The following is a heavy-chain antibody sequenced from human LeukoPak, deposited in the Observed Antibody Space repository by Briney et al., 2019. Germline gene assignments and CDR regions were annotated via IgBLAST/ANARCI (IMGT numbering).Heavy chain of an antibody. CDR3: ARDGGIAAAGTWYFDY. CDR2: TYYRSKWYN. V-gene: IGHV6-1*01. Sequence: SQTLSLTCAISGDSVSSNSAAWNWIRQSPSRGLEWLGRTYYRSKWYNDYAVSVKSRITINPDTSMNQFSLQLNSVTPEDTAVYYCARDGGIAAAGTWYFDYWGQGTLVTVSS. CDR1: GDSVSSNSAA. D-gene: IGHD6-13*01. J-gene: IGHJ4*02.